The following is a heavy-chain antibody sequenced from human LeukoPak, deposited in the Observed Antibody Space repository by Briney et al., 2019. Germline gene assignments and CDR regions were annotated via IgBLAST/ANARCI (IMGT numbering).Heavy chain of an antibody. CDR1: GFTFSSYS. V-gene: IGHV3-48*04. J-gene: IGHJ4*02. D-gene: IGHD6-13*01. CDR3: ARAAAAGTYLDY. Sequence: PGGSLRLPCAASGFTFSSYSMSWIRQAPGKGLEWVSYISSSGSTIYYADSVKGRFTISRDNAKNSLYLQMNSLRAEDTAVYYCARAAAAGTYLDYWGQGTLVTVSS. CDR2: ISSSGSTI.